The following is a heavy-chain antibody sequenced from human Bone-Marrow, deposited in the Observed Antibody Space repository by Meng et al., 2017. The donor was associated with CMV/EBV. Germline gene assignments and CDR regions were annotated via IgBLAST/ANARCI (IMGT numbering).Heavy chain of an antibody. CDR1: GFTFSNSW. V-gene: IGHV3-74*01. D-gene: IGHD6-19*01. CDR2: INSDGTYT. CDR3: AGYGSGWFLY. J-gene: IGHJ4*02. Sequence: LSCAVSGFTFSNSWMYWVRQAPGKGLVWVSRINSDGTYTTYADSVKGRFSISRDNAKNTLYLQMDSLRAEDTAVYYCAGYGSGWFLYWGQGTLVTVSS.